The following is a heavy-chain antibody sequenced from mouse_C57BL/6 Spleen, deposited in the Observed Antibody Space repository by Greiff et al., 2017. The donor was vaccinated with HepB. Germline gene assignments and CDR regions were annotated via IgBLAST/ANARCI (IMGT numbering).Heavy chain of an antibody. CDR3: ARTLYGYGYFDY. Sequence: VQLQQSGAELVRPGTSVKVSCKASGYAFTNYLIEWVKQRPGQGLEWIGVINPGSGGTNYNEKFKGKATLTADKSSSTAYMQLSSLTSEDSAVYYWARTLYGYGYFDYWGQGTTLTVSS. V-gene: IGHV1-54*01. J-gene: IGHJ2*01. D-gene: IGHD2-2*01. CDR1: GYAFTNYL. CDR2: INPGSGGT.